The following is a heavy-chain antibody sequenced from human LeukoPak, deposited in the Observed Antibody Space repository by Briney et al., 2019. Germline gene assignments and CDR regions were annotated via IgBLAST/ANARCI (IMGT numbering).Heavy chain of an antibody. J-gene: IGHJ3*02. Sequence: SVTVSCTASGGTFSSYAISWVRQAPGQGLEWMGGIIPIFGTANYAQKFQGRVTITADESTSTAYMELSSLRSEDTAVYYCARDSTDSTFGAFDIWGQGTMVTVSS. D-gene: IGHD6-13*01. CDR3: ARDSTDSTFGAFDI. CDR1: GGTFSSYA. V-gene: IGHV1-69*13. CDR2: IIPIFGTA.